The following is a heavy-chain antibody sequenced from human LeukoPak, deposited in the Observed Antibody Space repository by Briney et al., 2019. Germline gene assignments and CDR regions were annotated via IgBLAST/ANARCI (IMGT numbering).Heavy chain of an antibody. V-gene: IGHV3-74*01. CDR3: AKGGIVGTTQPYFDY. J-gene: IGHJ4*02. Sequence: PGGSLRLSCAASGFTFSNYWMHWVRQAPGKGLVWVSRISSDGSSTNYADSVKGRFTISRDNAKNMLYLQMNSLRAEDTAVYYCAKGGIVGTTQPYFDYWGQGTLVTVSS. CDR2: ISSDGSST. D-gene: IGHD1-26*01. CDR1: GFTFSNYW.